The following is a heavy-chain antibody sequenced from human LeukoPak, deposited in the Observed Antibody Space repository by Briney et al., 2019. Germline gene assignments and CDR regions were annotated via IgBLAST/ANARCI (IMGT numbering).Heavy chain of an antibody. V-gene: IGHV3-7*01. CDR2: IKQDGSEK. Sequence: GGSLILSCAASGFTFSSYWMSWVRQAPGKGLEWVANIKQDGSEKYYVDSVKGRFTISRDNAKNSLYLQMNSLRAEDTAVYYCARDQAVVTPVSYYYMDVWGKGTTVTISS. D-gene: IGHD4-23*01. J-gene: IGHJ6*03. CDR1: GFTFSSYW. CDR3: ARDQAVVTPVSYYYMDV.